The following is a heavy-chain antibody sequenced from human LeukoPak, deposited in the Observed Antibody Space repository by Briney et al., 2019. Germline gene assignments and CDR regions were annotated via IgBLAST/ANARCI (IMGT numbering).Heavy chain of an antibody. Sequence: GGSLRLSCAGSGFTFSNYALSWVRQAPGKGLEWVSVISARGRSTYYADSLKGRFTISRDNSKNTLYLQINSLRAEDTAVYYCAKDYSGYDLSAGYWGQGTLVTVSS. J-gene: IGHJ4*02. D-gene: IGHD5-12*01. CDR2: ISARGRST. CDR3: AKDYSGYDLSAGY. CDR1: GFTFSNYA. V-gene: IGHV3-23*01.